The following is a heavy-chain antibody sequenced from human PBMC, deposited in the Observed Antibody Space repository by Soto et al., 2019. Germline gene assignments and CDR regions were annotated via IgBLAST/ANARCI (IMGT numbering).Heavy chain of an antibody. Sequence: GVLRLSCAASGFTFSGYAMSWVRQAPGKVLEWGSDIIGSSCTIYYADSVKGRFTISRDNAKNSVYLQMNSLRDEDTAVYYCARDRPADYWGQGTLVTVSS. J-gene: IGHJ4*02. CDR3: ARDRPADY. CDR2: IIGSSCTI. CDR1: GFTFSGYA. V-gene: IGHV3-48*02.